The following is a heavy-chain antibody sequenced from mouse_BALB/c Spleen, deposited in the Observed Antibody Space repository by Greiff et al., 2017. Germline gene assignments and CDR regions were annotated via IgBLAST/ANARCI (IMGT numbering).Heavy chain of an antibody. CDR3: ANDGFDY. CDR2: INPYNGDT. V-gene: IGHV1-20*02. J-gene: IGHJ2*01. Sequence: VQLQQSGPELVKPGASVKISCKASGYSFTGYFMNWVMQSHGKSLEWIGRINPYNGDTFYNQKFKGKATLTVDKSSSTAHMELRSLASEDSAVYYCANDGFDYWGQGTTLTVSS. D-gene: IGHD1-1*01. CDR1: GYSFTGYF.